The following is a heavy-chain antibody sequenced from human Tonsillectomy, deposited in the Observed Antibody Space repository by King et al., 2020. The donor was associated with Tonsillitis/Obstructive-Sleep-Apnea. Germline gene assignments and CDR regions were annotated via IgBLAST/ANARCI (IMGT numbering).Heavy chain of an antibody. V-gene: IGHV3-30*04. Sequence: QVQLVESGGGVVQPGRSLRLSCAASGFTFSSYAMHWVRQAPGKGLEWVALISYDGSNRYYVDSVKGRFTISRDNSKNTLYLQMNSLRAEDTAVYYCARADCSGGSCYPDNFYYYYSMDVWGQGTTVTVSS. D-gene: IGHD2-15*01. J-gene: IGHJ6*02. CDR2: ISYDGSNR. CDR1: GFTFSSYA. CDR3: ARADCSGGSCYPDNFYYYYSMDV.